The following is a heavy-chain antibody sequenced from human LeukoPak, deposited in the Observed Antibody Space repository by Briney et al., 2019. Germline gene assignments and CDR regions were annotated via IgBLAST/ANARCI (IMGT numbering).Heavy chain of an antibody. D-gene: IGHD4-23*01. J-gene: IGHJ3*02. V-gene: IGHV1-8*01. CDR1: GYTFTSYD. Sequence: ASVKVSCKASGYTFTSYDINWVRQATGQGLEWMGWMNPNSGNTGYAQKFQGRVTMTRNTSISTAYMELSSLRSEDTAVYYCARGSFDVYGGNSDDAFDIWGQGTMVTVSS. CDR3: ARGSFDVYGGNSDDAFDI. CDR2: MNPNSGNT.